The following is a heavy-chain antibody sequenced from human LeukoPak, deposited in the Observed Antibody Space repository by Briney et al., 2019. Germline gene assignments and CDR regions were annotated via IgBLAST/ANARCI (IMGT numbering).Heavy chain of an antibody. Sequence: AASVKVSCKASGYTFTSYYMHWVRQAPGQGLEWMGIINPSGGSTSYAQKFQGRVTMTRDTSTSTVYMELSSLRAEDTALYYCAKDLSDRGLLGTGFDYWGQGTLVTVSS. D-gene: IGHD3/OR15-3a*01. CDR1: GYTFTSYY. CDR3: AKDLSDRGLLGTGFDY. J-gene: IGHJ4*02. CDR2: INPSGGST. V-gene: IGHV1-46*01.